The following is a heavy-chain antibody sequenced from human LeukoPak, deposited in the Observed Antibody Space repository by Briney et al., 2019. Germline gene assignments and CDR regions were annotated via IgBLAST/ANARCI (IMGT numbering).Heavy chain of an antibody. D-gene: IGHD6-6*01. CDR1: GLTFSSYA. V-gene: IGHV3-23*01. J-gene: IGHJ6*02. Sequence: TGGSLRLSCAASGLTFSSYAMSWVRQTPGKGLEWVSGISGSGGSTYYADSVKGRFTISRDNSNNTLYLQMNSLRVEDTAVYYCAKDERYSSSSGYYGMDVWGQGTTVTVSS. CDR2: ISGSGGST. CDR3: AKDERYSSSSGYYGMDV.